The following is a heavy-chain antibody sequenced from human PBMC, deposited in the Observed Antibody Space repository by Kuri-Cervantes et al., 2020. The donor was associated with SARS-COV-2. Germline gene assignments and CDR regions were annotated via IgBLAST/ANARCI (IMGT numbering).Heavy chain of an antibody. Sequence: SGPTLVKPTQTLTLTCTFSGFSLSTSGVGVGWIRQPPGKALEWLALIYWDDDKRYSPSLRSRLTITKDTSKNQVVLTMTNMDPVDTATYYCARIPIYFDWPYPLYWFDPWGQGTLVTVSS. CDR1: GFSLSTSGVG. V-gene: IGHV2-5*02. CDR3: ARIPIYFDWPYPLYWFDP. CDR2: IYWDDDK. D-gene: IGHD3-9*01. J-gene: IGHJ5*02.